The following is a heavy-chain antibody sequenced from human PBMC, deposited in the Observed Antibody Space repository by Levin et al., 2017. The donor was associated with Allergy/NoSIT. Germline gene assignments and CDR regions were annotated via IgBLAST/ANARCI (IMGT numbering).Heavy chain of an antibody. Sequence: GGSLRLSCAASGFTFSSYSMNWVRQAPGKGLEWVSYISSSSSTIYYADSVKGRFTISRDNAKNSLYLQMNSLRAEDTAVYYCARDFPVNHFYDSSGYLFGWGQGTLVTVSS. CDR2: ISSSSSTI. CDR3: ARDFPVNHFYDSSGYLFG. V-gene: IGHV3-48*01. CDR1: GFTFSSYS. D-gene: IGHD3-22*01. J-gene: IGHJ4*02.